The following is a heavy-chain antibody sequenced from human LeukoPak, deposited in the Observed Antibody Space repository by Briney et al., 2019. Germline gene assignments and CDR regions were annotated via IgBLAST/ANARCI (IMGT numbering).Heavy chain of an antibody. V-gene: IGHV4-34*01. J-gene: IGHJ4*02. Sequence: SETLSLTCGVYGGSFSGYYWSWIRQPPGKGLEWIGEINHSGSTNYNPSLKSRVTISVDTSKNQFSLKLSSVTAADTAVYYCARHPPTVTRGFDYWGQGTLVTVSS. D-gene: IGHD4-17*01. CDR1: GGSFSGYY. CDR3: ARHPPTVTRGFDY. CDR2: INHSGST.